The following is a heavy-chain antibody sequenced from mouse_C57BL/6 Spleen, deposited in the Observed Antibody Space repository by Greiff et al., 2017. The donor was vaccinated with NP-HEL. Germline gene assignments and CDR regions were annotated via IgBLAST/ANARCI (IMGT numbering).Heavy chain of an antibody. CDR3: ARSRIYYYGSSSLFDY. Sequence: QVTLKECGPGILQSSQTLSLTCSFSGFSLSTSGMGVSWIRQPSGKGLEWLAHIYWDDDKRYNPSLKSRLTISKDTSRNQVFLKITSVDTADTATYYCARSRIYYYGSSSLFDYWGQGTTLTVSS. CDR2: IYWDDDK. J-gene: IGHJ2*01. D-gene: IGHD1-1*01. CDR1: GFSLSTSGMG. V-gene: IGHV8-12*01.